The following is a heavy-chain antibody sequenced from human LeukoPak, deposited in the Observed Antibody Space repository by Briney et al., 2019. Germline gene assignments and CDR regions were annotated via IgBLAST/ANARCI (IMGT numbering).Heavy chain of an antibody. CDR1: GDSVSSNSAA. D-gene: IGHD6-13*01. V-gene: IGHV6-1*01. Sequence: SQTLSLTCAISGDSVSSNSAAWNWIRQSPSRGLEWLGRTYYRSKWYNDYAVSVKSRITINPDTSKNQFSLQLNSVTPEDTAVYYCARDISIAAAGPYYYYGTDVWGQGTTVTVSS. CDR3: ARDISIAAAGPYYYYGTDV. CDR2: TYYRSKWYN. J-gene: IGHJ6*02.